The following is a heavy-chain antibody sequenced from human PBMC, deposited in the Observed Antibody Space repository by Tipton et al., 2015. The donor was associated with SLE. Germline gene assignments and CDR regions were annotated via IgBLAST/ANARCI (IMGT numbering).Heavy chain of an antibody. D-gene: IGHD4/OR15-4a*01. CDR3: ARDSSIHYGAEFDP. V-gene: IGHV3-11*01. J-gene: IGHJ5*02. CDR1: GFTFSDHY. Sequence: SLRLSCAASGFTFSDHYMSWIRQAPGKGLEWISYISVSGSNIHYADSVKGRFTISRDNAEKSLYLQMNNLRVEDTAVYYCARDSSIHYGAEFDPCGQGTLVSVSS. CDR2: ISVSGSNI.